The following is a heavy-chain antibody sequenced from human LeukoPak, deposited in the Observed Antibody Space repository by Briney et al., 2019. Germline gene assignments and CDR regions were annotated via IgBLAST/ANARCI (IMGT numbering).Heavy chain of an antibody. CDR1: GFTVSSNY. V-gene: IGHV3-66*04. J-gene: IGHJ4*02. CDR2: IYSGGNT. Sequence: GGSLRLSCATSGFTVSSNYMNWVRQAPGKGLEWVSSIYSGGNTYYADSVKGRFTISRDNSKNTLYLQMNSLRAEDTGLYYCARHRQYCSGDNCYSGHDYWGQGTLVIVSS. D-gene: IGHD2-15*01. CDR3: ARHRQYCSGDNCYSGHDY.